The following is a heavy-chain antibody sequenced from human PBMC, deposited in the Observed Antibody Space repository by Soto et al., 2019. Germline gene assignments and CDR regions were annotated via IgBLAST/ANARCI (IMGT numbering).Heavy chain of an antibody. V-gene: IGHV4-59*01. CDR2: IYYSGST. CDR1: VGSIISYY. J-gene: IGHJ6*02. D-gene: IGHD6-19*01. Sequence: SETLSLTCTFSVGSIISYYWSWIRQPPGKGLEWIGYIYYSGSTNYNPSLKSRVTISVDTSKNQFSLKLSSVTAADTAVYYCARVKRGRLNYYYYGMDVWGPGTTVTVSS. CDR3: ARVKRGRLNYYYYGMDV.